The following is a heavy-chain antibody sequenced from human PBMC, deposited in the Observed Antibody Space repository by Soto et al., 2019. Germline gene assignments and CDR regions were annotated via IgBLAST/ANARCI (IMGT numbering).Heavy chain of an antibody. V-gene: IGHV3-30*18. CDR3: AKASMGLILTDYIDY. J-gene: IGHJ4*02. D-gene: IGHD3-9*01. CDR2: ISYDGTNK. CDR1: GFTFSSYA. Sequence: QVQLVESGGGVVQPGRSLRLSCAPSGFTFSSYAMHWVRQAPGKGLEWVAVISYDGTNKYYADSVKGRFTISRDNSKNTLYLQMNSLRGDDTAVYYCAKASMGLILTDYIDYWGQGTLVTVSS.